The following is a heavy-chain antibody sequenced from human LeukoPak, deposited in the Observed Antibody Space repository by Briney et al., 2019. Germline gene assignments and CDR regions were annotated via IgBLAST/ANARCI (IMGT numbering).Heavy chain of an antibody. CDR2: ISGSGGST. J-gene: IGHJ3*02. V-gene: IGHV3-23*01. D-gene: IGHD2-2*01. Sequence: GGSLRLSCAASGFTFSSYGMSWVRQAPGKGLEWVSAISGSGGSTCYADSVKGRFTISRDNSKNTLYLQMNSLRAEDTAVYYCAKVGEYQLLLYAFDMWGQGTMVTVSS. CDR1: GFTFSSYG. CDR3: AKVGEYQLLLYAFDM.